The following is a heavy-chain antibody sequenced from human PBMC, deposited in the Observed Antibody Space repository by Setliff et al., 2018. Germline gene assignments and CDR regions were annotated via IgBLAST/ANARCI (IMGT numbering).Heavy chain of an antibody. J-gene: IGHJ4*02. CDR2: INAYSGNT. D-gene: IGHD2-8*01. CDR1: GYAFNNYG. CDR3: SRLVRYCTTTTCQTLSGGEH. V-gene: IGHV1-18*01. Sequence: GASVKVSCKASGYAFNNYGIAWVRQAPGQGLEWMGWINAYSGNTFYAPKLQDRVTMTTDTSTATAYLGLRSLRSDDTALYFCSRLVRYCTTTTCQTLSGGEHWGQGTLVTVSS.